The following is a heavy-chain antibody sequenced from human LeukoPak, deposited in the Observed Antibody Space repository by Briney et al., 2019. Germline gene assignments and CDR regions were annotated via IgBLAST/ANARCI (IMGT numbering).Heavy chain of an antibody. CDR1: GGTFSSYA. CDR2: IIPIFGTA. D-gene: IGHD3-3*01. Sequence: SVKVSCKASGGTFSSYAISWVRQAPGQGLEWMGRIIPIFGTANYAQKFQGRVTITTDESTSTAYMELSSLRSEDTAVYYCARNPPELRFLEWSNLHFDYWGQGTLVTVSS. V-gene: IGHV1-69*05. J-gene: IGHJ4*02. CDR3: ARNPPELRFLEWSNLHFDY.